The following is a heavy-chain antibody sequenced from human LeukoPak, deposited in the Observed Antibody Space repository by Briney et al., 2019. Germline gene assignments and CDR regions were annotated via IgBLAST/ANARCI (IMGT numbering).Heavy chain of an antibody. CDR2: IYDSGTT. Sequence: SETLSLTCTVSGGSFGNYYWSWIRQPPGKGLEWIGYIYDSGTTNYNPSLKSRVTISVGTATNQFSLKLRSVTAADTAVYYCARDSSAAFDIWGQGTMVTVSS. CDR1: GGSFGNYY. V-gene: IGHV4-59*01. J-gene: IGHJ3*02. CDR3: ARDSSAAFDI.